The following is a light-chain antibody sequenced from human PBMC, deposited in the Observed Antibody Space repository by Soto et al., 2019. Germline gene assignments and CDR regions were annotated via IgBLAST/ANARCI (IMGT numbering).Light chain of an antibody. CDR1: QSVSSNY. J-gene: IGKJ1*01. V-gene: IGKV3-20*01. Sequence: DIVLTQSPGTLSLSPGQRATLSCGASQSVSSNYLAWYQQRPGQAPRLLIYGASTRATGIPDRFSGSGSGTDFTLTISRLEPEDFAVYYCQQYGSLSWTFGQGTKVDIK. CDR2: GAS. CDR3: QQYGSLSWT.